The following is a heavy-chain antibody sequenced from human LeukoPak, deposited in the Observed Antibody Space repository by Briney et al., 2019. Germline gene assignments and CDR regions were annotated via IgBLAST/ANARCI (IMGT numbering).Heavy chain of an antibody. V-gene: IGHV1-24*01. CDR2: FDPEDGET. Sequence: GASVKVSCKVSGYTLTELSMHWVRQAPGKGLEWMGGFDPEDGETIYAQKFQGRVTMTEDTSTDTAYMELSSLRSEDTAVYYCARRWGTIFGVGPQNWFDPWGQGTLVTVPS. J-gene: IGHJ5*02. CDR1: GYTLTELS. CDR3: ARRWGTIFGVGPQNWFDP. D-gene: IGHD3-3*01.